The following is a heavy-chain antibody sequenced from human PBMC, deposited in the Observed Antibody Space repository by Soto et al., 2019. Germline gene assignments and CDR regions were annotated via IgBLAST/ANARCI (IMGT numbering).Heavy chain of an antibody. CDR2: IWYDGSNK. Sequence: GGSLRLCCAASGFTFSSYGMHWVRQAPGKGLEWVAVIWYDGSNKYYADSVKGRFTISRDNSKNTLYLQMNSLRAEDTAVYYCSSLVAAAGHYYYGMDVWGQRTTVTVSS. J-gene: IGHJ6*02. CDR3: SSLVAAAGHYYYGMDV. CDR1: GFTFSSYG. V-gene: IGHV3-33*01. D-gene: IGHD6-13*01.